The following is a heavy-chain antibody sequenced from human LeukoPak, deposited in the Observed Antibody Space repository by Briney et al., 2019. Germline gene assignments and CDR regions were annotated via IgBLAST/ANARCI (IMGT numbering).Heavy chain of an antibody. CDR1: GFTFSSYE. CDR3: ATHPRGDSL. Sequence: GGSLRLSCAASGFTFSSYEMNWVRQAPGKGLEWISYISSSSTTIHYADSVKGRFTISRDNSKNTLYLQMNSLRAEDTAVYYCATHPRGDSLWGQGTLVTVSS. CDR2: ISSSSTTI. V-gene: IGHV3-48*03. J-gene: IGHJ4*02. D-gene: IGHD2-21*02.